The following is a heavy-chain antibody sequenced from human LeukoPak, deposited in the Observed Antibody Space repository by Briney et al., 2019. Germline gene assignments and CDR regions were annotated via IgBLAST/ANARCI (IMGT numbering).Heavy chain of an antibody. V-gene: IGHV3-23*01. D-gene: IGHD3-22*01. J-gene: IGHJ4*02. CDR2: INTPGGST. Sequence: GGSLGLSCAASGFTFSSYAMSWVRQAPGKGLEWVSAINTPGGSTYYADSVKGRFTISRDNSKNTLYLQMNSLRAEDTALYYCARDKSSGYYYFDYWGQGTLVTVSS. CDR3: ARDKSSGYYYFDY. CDR1: GFTFSSYA.